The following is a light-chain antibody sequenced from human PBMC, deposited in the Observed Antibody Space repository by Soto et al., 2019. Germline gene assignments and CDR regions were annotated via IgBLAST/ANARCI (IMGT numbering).Light chain of an antibody. V-gene: IGKV3-20*01. J-gene: IGKJ1*01. Sequence: EIALTQSPGTLSSSPGERATLSCRASQSVSSSYLAWYQQQPGQSPRLLIFGASSRATGTPDRFSGSGSGTDFTLTISSLEPEDFAVYYCQQYDTSPRTFGQGTKVEIK. CDR1: QSVSSSY. CDR2: GAS. CDR3: QQYDTSPRT.